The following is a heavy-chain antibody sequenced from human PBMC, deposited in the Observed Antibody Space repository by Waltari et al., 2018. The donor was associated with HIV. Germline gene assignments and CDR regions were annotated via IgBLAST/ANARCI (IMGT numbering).Heavy chain of an antibody. Sequence: EVQLVESGGGLVKPGGSLRLSCAASGFTFSRYGMKWVRQAPGKGLEWVSSISSSSSYIYYADSVKGRFTISRDNAKNSLYLQMNSLRAEDTAVYYCARDSGPYYYDSSGYASFDYWGQGTLVTVSS. J-gene: IGHJ4*02. CDR2: ISSSSSYI. D-gene: IGHD3-22*01. CDR1: GFTFSRYG. CDR3: ARDSGPYYYDSSGYASFDY. V-gene: IGHV3-21*01.